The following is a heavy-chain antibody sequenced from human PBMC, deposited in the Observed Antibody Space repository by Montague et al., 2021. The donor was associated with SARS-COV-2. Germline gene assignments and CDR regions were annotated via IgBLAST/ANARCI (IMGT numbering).Heavy chain of an antibody. CDR2: INHSGST. J-gene: IGHJ4*02. D-gene: IGHD3-9*01. CDR1: GGSFSGYY. V-gene: IGHV4-34*01. CDR3: ARGLAELRYFDWYHYYFDY. Sequence: SEILSLTCAVYGGSFSGYYWSWIRQPPGKGLEWIGEINHSGSTNYNPSLKSRVTISVDTSKNQFSLKLSSVTAADTAVYYCARGLAELRYFDWYHYYFDYWGQGTLVTVSS.